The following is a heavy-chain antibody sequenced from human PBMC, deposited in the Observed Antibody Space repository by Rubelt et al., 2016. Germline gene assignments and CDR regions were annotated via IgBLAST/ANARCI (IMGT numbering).Heavy chain of an antibody. V-gene: IGHV3-66*02. Sequence: GGGLVQPGGSLRLSCAASGFTVSSNYMSWVRQAPGKGLEWVSVIYSGGSTYYADSVKGRFTISRDNAKNSVDLQLNNLRAEDTAVYHCVSGGHMDVWGRGTTVTVSS. CDR2: IYSGGST. J-gene: IGHJ6*03. CDR1: GFTVSSNY. CDR3: VSGGHMDV.